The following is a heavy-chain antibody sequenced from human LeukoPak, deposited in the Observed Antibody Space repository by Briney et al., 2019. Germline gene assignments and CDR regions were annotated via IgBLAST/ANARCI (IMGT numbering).Heavy chain of an antibody. J-gene: IGHJ5*02. Sequence: KSSETLSLTCTVSGGSISSSSYYWVWIRQPPGKGLEWIGSIYYSGSTYYNPSLKSRVTISVDTSKNQFSLKLSSVTAADTAVYYCARGGVANWFDPWGQGTLVTVSS. D-gene: IGHD2-21*01. V-gene: IGHV4-39*07. CDR2: IYYSGST. CDR1: GGSISSSSYY. CDR3: ARGGVANWFDP.